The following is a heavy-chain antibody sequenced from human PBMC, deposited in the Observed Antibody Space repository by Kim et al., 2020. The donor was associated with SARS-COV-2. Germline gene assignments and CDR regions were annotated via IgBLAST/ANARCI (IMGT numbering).Heavy chain of an antibody. D-gene: IGHD3-3*01. CDR2: IIPIFGTA. CDR1: GGTFSSYA. CDR3: ARRPRGDFWSGDSYFDY. V-gene: IGHV1-69*13. J-gene: IGHJ4*02. Sequence: SVKVSCKASGGTFSSYAISWVRQAPGQGLEWMGGIIPIFGTANYAQKFQGRVTITADESTSTAYMELSSLRSEDTAVYYCARRPRGDFWSGDSYFDYWGQGTLVTVAS.